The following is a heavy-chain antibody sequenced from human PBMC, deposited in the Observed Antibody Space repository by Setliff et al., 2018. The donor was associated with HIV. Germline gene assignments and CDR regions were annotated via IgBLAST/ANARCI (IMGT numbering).Heavy chain of an antibody. CDR2: VDTDGSGT. J-gene: IGHJ3*02. CDR3: ARYGPDAFDI. CDR1: GFTLKNTW. V-gene: IGHV3-74*01. Sequence: PGGSLRLSCSASGFTLKNTWMHWVRQAPGKGLMWVARVDTDGSGTSYADSVKGRFTISRDNAKNSLYLQMDSLRVEDTAVYFCARYGPDAFDIWGQGTMVTVSS. D-gene: IGHD4-17*01.